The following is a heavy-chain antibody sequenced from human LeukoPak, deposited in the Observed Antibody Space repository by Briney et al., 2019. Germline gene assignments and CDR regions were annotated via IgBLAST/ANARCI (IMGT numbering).Heavy chain of an antibody. CDR3: ARDLAYCGGDCYSHPISLDP. D-gene: IGHD2-21*02. V-gene: IGHV1-8*01. J-gene: IGHJ5*02. CDR2: MNPNSGNT. Sequence: ASVKVSCKASGYTFTSYDINWVRQATGQGLEWMGWMNPNSGNTGYAQKFQGRVTMTGNTSISTAYMELSSLRSEDTAVYYCARDLAYCGGDCYSHPISLDPWGQGTLVTVSS. CDR1: GYTFTSYD.